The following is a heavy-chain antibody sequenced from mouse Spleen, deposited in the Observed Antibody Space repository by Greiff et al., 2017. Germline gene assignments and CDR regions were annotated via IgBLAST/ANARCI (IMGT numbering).Heavy chain of an antibody. CDR1: GFTFSSYT. CDR2: ISGGGGNT. V-gene: IGHV5-9*01. J-gene: IGHJ2*01. CDR3: AREGLTGSFDY. D-gene: IGHD4-1*01. Sequence: EVQRVESGGGLVKPGGSLKLSCAASGFTFSSYTMSWVRQTPEKRLEWVATISGGGGNTYYPDSVKGRFTISRDNAKNTLYLQMSSLRSEDTALYYCAREGLTGSFDYWGQGTTLTVSS.